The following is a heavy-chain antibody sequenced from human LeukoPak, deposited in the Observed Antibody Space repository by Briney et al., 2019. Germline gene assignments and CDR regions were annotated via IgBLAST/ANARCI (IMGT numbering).Heavy chain of an antibody. CDR2: INHSGST. J-gene: IGHJ6*03. CDR1: GGSFSGYY. D-gene: IGHD3-22*01. V-gene: IGHV4-34*01. Sequence: PSETLSLTCAVYGGSFSGYYWSWIRQPPGKGLEWIGEINHSGSTNYNPSLKSRVTISVDTSKNQFSLKLSSVTAADTAVYYCARGGSGYDFYYYYYYMDVWGKGATVTVSS. CDR3: ARGGSGYDFYYYYYYMDV.